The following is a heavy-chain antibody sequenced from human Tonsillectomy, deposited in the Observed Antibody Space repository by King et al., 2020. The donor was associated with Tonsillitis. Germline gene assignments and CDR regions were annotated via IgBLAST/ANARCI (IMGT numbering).Heavy chain of an antibody. D-gene: IGHD3-10*01. CDR2: INPDTGFT. CDR3: ARLVGGGGGPA. V-gene: IGHV1-2*02. CDR1: GYTFTGYF. J-gene: IGHJ4*02. Sequence: QLVQSGAEVKKPGASVKVSCKASGYTFTGYFIHWVRQAPGQRLEWMGWINPDTGFTEYAQRFQGRVTVTRDTSIRTAYLELRDLRSDDTAVYYCARLVGGGGGPAWGQGTQVTVSS.